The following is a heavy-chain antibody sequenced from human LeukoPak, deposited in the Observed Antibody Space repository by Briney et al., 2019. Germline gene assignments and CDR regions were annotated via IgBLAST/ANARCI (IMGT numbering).Heavy chain of an antibody. V-gene: IGHV4-59*01. Sequence: PSETLSLTCTVSGGSISSYYWSRIRQPPGKGLEWIGYIYYSGSTNYNPSLKSRVTISVDTSKNQFSLKLSSVTAADTAVYYCATHCSSTSCYSTRFDYWGQGTLVTVSS. CDR3: ATHCSSTSCYSTRFDY. D-gene: IGHD2-2*01. J-gene: IGHJ4*02. CDR1: GGSISSYY. CDR2: IYYSGST.